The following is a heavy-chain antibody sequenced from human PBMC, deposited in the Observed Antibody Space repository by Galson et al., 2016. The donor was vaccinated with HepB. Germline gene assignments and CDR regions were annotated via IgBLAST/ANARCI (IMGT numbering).Heavy chain of an antibody. Sequence: SVKVSCKASGYSFTSHSTSWVRQAPGQGLEWXGYITTYSGDTYYAPNLQGRVTMTTDTSTRTAYMELRSPRSDDTAVYYCARDRDNYGSGSDYWGQGTLVTVSS. J-gene: IGHJ4*02. V-gene: IGHV1-18*01. CDR1: GYSFTSHS. CDR2: ITTYSGDT. D-gene: IGHD3-10*01. CDR3: ARDRDNYGSGSDY.